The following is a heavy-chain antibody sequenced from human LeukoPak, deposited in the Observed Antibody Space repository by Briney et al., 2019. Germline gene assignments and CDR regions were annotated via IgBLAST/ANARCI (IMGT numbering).Heavy chain of an antibody. V-gene: IGHV5-51*01. D-gene: IGHD5/OR15-5a*01. CDR1: GYSFTSYC. Sequence: GESLKISCKVSGYSFTSYCIGWVRQMPGKGLEWMGIIYPGDSGPTYSPSFQGQVTIPVDKSINTAYLQWSSLQASDTAMYYCGMSGDRVPLQDDVLDVWGQGTMVTVST. J-gene: IGHJ3*01. CDR2: IYPGDSGP. CDR3: GMSGDRVPLQDDVLDV.